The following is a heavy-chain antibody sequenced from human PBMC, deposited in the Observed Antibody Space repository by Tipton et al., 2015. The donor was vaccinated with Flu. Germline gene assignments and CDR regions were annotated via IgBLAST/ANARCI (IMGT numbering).Heavy chain of an antibody. V-gene: IGHV4-59*12. J-gene: IGHJ5*02. CDR2: VYYRGRT. Sequence: TLSLTCTVSGGSTGFYFWNWFRQPPGKGLEFIGYVYYRGRTHYSPSLRSRVTISVDTSKTQLHLRLTSMTAADTAIYYCARDSPTAPRAFLAWGQGTLVTVSS. D-gene: IGHD2/OR15-2a*01. CDR1: GGSTGFYF. CDR3: ARDSPTAPRAFLA.